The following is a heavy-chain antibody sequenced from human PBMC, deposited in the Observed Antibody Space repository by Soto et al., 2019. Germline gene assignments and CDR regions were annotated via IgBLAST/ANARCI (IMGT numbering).Heavy chain of an antibody. V-gene: IGHV4-34*01. J-gene: IGHJ4*02. Sequence: QVQLQQWGAGLVKPSETLSLSCAVYGQSFSGHSWAWIRQPPGKGLEWIGEINESGSTYYNPSLKSRVTISTDTSTDPFSLKLSSVSAADTAAYFCARGSGIVALPGELEDVKYDYWGQGTLVNVSS. CDR3: ARGSGIVALPGELEDVKYDY. D-gene: IGHD1-1*01. CDR2: INESGST. CDR1: GQSFSGHS.